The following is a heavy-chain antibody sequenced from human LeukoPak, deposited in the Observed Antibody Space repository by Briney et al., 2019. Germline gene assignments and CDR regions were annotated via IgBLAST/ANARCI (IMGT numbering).Heavy chain of an antibody. Sequence: GGSLRLSCAASGFTFSQSWMLWARQAPGEGPEWVAIINTDGSETNYVDSVKGRFTISRDDAKNSLFLQLSSLRAADTALYHCARGDDAGTVDPWGQGTPVTVSS. J-gene: IGHJ5*02. D-gene: IGHD2-8*02. CDR1: GFTFSQSW. CDR2: INTDGSET. CDR3: ARGDDAGTVDP. V-gene: IGHV3-7*01.